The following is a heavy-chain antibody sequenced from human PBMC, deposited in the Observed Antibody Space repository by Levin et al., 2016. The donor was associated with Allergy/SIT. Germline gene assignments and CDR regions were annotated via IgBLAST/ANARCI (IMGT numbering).Heavy chain of an antibody. D-gene: IGHD3-22*01. CDR3: TETRWRGGYYYVG. J-gene: IGHJ4*02. Sequence: VRQMPGKGLEWVGRIKSKTDGGTTDYAAPVKGRFTISRDDSKNTLYLQMNSLKTEDTAVYYCTETRWRGGYYYVGWGQGTLVTVSS. V-gene: IGHV3-15*01. CDR2: IKSKTDGGTT.